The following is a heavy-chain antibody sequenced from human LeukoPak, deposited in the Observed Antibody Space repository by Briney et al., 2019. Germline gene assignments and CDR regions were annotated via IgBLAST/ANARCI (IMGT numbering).Heavy chain of an antibody. V-gene: IGHV4-59*01. CDR1: GGSISDYY. CDR2: ISYSGST. J-gene: IGHJ4*02. Sequence: SETLSLTCSVSGGSISDYYWSWIRQPPGKGLEWIGYISYSGSTNYNPSLKSRVTISVDTSKNQFSLKLNSVTAADTAVYYCARDKVPGDFWGQGTLVTVSS. D-gene: IGHD1-1*01. CDR3: ARDKVPGDF.